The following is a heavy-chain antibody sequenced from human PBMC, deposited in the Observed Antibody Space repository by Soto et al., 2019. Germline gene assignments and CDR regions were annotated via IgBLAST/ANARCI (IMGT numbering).Heavy chain of an antibody. Sequence: QVQLHESGPGLVKPSETLSLTCTVSGGSISDYYWHWIRQPPGKGLEWIGHIYPSGSTTHNPSLKSRGSISVDMSKNQFSLRLRSVTAADTAVYYCARYSWGNMRIEAFDIWGQGTMVTVSS. J-gene: IGHJ3*02. CDR1: GGSISDYY. CDR2: IYPSGST. D-gene: IGHD1-26*01. V-gene: IGHV4-59*12. CDR3: ARYSWGNMRIEAFDI.